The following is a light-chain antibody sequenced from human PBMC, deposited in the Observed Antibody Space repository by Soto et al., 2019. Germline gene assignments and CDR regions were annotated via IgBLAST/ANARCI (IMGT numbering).Light chain of an antibody. V-gene: IGKV1D-12*01. CDR1: QDINNW. J-gene: IGKJ1*01. CDR2: AAS. Sequence: DIQMTQSPSSVSASVGDRVTITCRASQDINNWLAWYQQKPGRVPKLLIYAASSLQSGVPSRFSGSGSGTDFTLTISSLQPDDFATYYCQQYDSYSTFGQGTKVDIK. CDR3: QQYDSYST.